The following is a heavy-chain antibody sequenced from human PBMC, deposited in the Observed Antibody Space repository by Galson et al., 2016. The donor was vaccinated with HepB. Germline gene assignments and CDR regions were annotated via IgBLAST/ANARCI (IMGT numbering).Heavy chain of an antibody. CDR2: VNPDDSNT. J-gene: IGHJ4*02. D-gene: IGHD3-10*01. CDR3: ATESYGSFLR. V-gene: IGHV5-51*01. Sequence: QSGAEVKKPGDSLKISCKGSRASFIHWIGWVRQMPGKGLEYMGIVNPDDSNTASYSPSFQGQVTISGDMSITTVYLHWSSLKASDTAMYYCATESYGSFLRWGQGTLVTVSS. CDR1: RASFIHW.